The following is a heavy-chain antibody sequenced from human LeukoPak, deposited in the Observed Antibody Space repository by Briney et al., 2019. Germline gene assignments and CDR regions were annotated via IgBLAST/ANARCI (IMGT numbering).Heavy chain of an antibody. Sequence: SETLSLTCTVSGGSISSSSYYWGWIRQPPGKGLEWIGSIYYSGSTYYNPSLKSRVTISVDTSKNQFSLKLCSVTAADTAVYYCASRPTGYSSGCLDWGQGTLVTVSS. J-gene: IGHJ4*02. CDR3: ASRPTGYSSGCLD. CDR2: IYYSGST. D-gene: IGHD6-19*01. CDR1: GGSISSSSYY. V-gene: IGHV4-39*01.